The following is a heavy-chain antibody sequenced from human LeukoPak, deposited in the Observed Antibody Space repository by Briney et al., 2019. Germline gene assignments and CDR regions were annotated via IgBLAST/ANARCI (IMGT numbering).Heavy chain of an antibody. CDR2: IIPIFGTA. J-gene: IGHJ4*02. CDR1: GGTFSSYA. CDR3: ARGRITMIRGQYYLDY. D-gene: IGHD3-10*01. V-gene: IGHV1-69*13. Sequence: SVKVSCKASGGTFSSYAISWVRQAPGQGLEWMGGIIPIFGTANYAQKFQGRVTITADESTSTAYMELRSLRSDDTAVFYCARGRITMIRGQYYLDYWGQGTLVTVSS.